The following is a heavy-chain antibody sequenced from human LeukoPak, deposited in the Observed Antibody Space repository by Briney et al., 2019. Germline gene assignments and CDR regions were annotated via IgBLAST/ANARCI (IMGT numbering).Heavy chain of an antibody. CDR1: GFTFCSYG. Sequence: PGGSLRLSCAASGFTFCSYGMHWVRQAPGKGLEWVAFIRYDGSNKYYADSVKGRFTISRDNSKNTLYLQMNSLRAEDTAVYYCAKDRSSEVYYFDYWGQGTLVTVSS. V-gene: IGHV3-30*02. D-gene: IGHD6-6*01. CDR3: AKDRSSEVYYFDY. CDR2: IRYDGSNK. J-gene: IGHJ4*02.